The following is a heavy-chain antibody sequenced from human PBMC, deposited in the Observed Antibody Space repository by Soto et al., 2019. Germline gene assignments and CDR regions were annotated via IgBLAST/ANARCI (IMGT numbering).Heavy chain of an antibody. CDR2: ISAYNGNT. CDR1: GYTFTSYG. D-gene: IGHD3-3*01. V-gene: IGHV1-18*01. CDR3: ARGRVECVLVQWFDP. Sequence: ASVKVSCKASGYTFTSYGISWVRQAPGQGLEWMGWISAYNGNTNYAQKLQGRVTMTTDTSTSTAYMELRSLRSDDTAVYYCARGRVECVLVQWFDPWGQGTLVTVSS. J-gene: IGHJ5*02.